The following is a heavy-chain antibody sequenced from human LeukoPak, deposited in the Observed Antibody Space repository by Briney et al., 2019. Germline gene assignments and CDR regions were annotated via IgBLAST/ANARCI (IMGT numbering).Heavy chain of an antibody. D-gene: IGHD1-26*01. J-gene: IGHJ3*01. V-gene: IGHV5-10-1*01. CDR3: ARPHSGSYYGSAFDV. CDR2: IDPSDSYT. Sequence: GESLEISCKGSGYSFTSYWISWVRQMPGKGLEWMGRIDPSDSYTNYSPSFQGHVTISADKSISTAYLQWSSLKASDTAMYYCARPHSGSYYGSAFDVWGQGTMVTVSS. CDR1: GYSFTSYW.